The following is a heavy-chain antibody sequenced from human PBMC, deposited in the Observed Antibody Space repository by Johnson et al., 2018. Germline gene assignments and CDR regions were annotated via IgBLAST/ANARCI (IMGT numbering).Heavy chain of an antibody. V-gene: IGHV4-34*01. D-gene: IGHD6-6*01. CDR1: GGSFSGSY. CDR3: ARAARPYSYYYYMDV. CDR2: INHSGST. J-gene: IGHJ6*03. Sequence: QVQLQQWGAGLLKPSETLSLTCAVYGGSFSGSYWSWIRQPPGKGLEWIGEINHSGSTNYNPSLKSRVTLSVDTSKNQCALKLSSVTAAATAVYYCARAARPYSYYYYMDVWGKGTTVTVSS.